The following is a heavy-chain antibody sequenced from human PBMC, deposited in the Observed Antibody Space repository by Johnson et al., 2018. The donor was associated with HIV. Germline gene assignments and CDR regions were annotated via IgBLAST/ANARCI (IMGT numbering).Heavy chain of an antibody. CDR3: ARDTPFDI. CDR1: GFTFDDYA. V-gene: IGHV3-9*01. CDR2: ISWNSGSI. Sequence: QLVESGGGLVQPGRSLRLSCAASGFTFDDYAMHWVRQAPGKGLEWVSGISWNSGSIGYADSVKGRFTISRDNSKNTLYLQMNSLRAEDTAVYYCARDTPFDIWGQGTMVTVSS. J-gene: IGHJ3*02.